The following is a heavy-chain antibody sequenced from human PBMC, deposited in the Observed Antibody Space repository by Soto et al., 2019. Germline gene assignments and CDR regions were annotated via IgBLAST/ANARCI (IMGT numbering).Heavy chain of an antibody. Sequence: ASVKVSCKASGNTFTSYDINWVRQATGQGLEWMGWMNPNSGNTGYAQKFQGRVTMTRNTSISTAYMELSSLRSEDTAVYYCARGAQPSYYDILTRAYYYYMDVWGKGTTVTVSS. D-gene: IGHD3-9*01. J-gene: IGHJ6*03. V-gene: IGHV1-8*01. CDR1: GNTFTSYD. CDR2: MNPNSGNT. CDR3: ARGAQPSYYDILTRAYYYYMDV.